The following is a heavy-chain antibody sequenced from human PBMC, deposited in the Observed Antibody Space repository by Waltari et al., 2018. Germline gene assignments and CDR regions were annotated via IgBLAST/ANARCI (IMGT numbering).Heavy chain of an antibody. CDR3: ARVLMNDAFDI. CDR1: GYSFNDYY. V-gene: IGHV1-2*02. CDR2: INPKNGVR. J-gene: IGHJ3*02. Sequence: QVQLVQSGAEVKKPGASVKVSCKASGYSFNDYYIHWVRQAPGKGLEWMGWINPKNGVRKFSQRFQVRVTMNRDTTISTAYMELSSLRSDDTAVYYCARVLMNDAFDIWGPGTMVTVSS.